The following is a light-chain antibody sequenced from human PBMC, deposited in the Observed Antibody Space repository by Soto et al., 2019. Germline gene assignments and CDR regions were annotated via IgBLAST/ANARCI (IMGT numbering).Light chain of an antibody. V-gene: IGLV2-14*03. CDR2: DVR. J-gene: IGLJ2*01. Sequence: QSAMTQPASVSGSPGKSITISCTGTSSDVGGYNFVSWYQQHPVKAPKFIIYDVRNRPSGVSNRFSGSRSGNTASLTISGLQAEDEADYYCSSYTSSSTVIFGGGTKLTVL. CDR1: SSDVGGYNF. CDR3: SSYTSSSTVI.